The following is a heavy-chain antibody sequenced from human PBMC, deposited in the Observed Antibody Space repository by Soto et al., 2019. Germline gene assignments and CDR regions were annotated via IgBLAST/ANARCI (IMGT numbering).Heavy chain of an antibody. CDR3: ASITVPGYYFDY. CDR1: GFTFSSYG. Sequence: GGSLRLSCAASGFTFSSYGMHWVRQAPGKGLEWVGRTRNKANSYTTKYAESVKGRFTISRDDSKNSLYLQMNSLKTEDTAVYYCASITVPGYYFDYWGQGTLVTVSS. V-gene: IGHV3-72*01. J-gene: IGHJ4*02. CDR2: TRNKANSYTT. D-gene: IGHD6-19*01.